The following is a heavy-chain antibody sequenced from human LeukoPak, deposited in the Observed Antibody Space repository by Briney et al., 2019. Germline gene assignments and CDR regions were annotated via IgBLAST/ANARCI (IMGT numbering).Heavy chain of an antibody. V-gene: IGHV4-59*08. CDR3: ARQGKANYYDSSGYYHFDY. D-gene: IGHD3-22*01. Sequence: SETLSLTCTVSGGSISTHYWSWIRQPPGKGLEWIGYIFYSGSTNYNPSLKSRVTISVDTSKNQFSLKLSSVTAADTAVYYCARQGKANYYDSSGYYHFDYWGQGTLVTVSS. CDR2: IFYSGST. J-gene: IGHJ4*02. CDR1: GGSISTHY.